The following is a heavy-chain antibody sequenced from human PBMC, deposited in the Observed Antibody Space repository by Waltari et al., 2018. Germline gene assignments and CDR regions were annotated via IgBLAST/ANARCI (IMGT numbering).Heavy chain of an antibody. CDR2: VHHSGKT. V-gene: IGHV4-4*02. D-gene: IGHD2-2*01. J-gene: IGHJ4*02. CDR1: GASISGHYW. Sequence: QVQLQESGQGLVKPSGTLSLTCAVSGASISGHYWWSWVRQSPEKGLEWIGQVHHSGKTHYNPSLQSRVTISLDKPKNQFSLNLNSVTAADTAVYYCAGDRAIGLFFDYWGRGTLVTVSS. CDR3: AGDRAIGLFFDY.